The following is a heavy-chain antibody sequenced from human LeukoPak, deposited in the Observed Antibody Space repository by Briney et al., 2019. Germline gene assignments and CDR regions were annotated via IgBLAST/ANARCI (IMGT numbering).Heavy chain of an antibody. CDR1: GYTFTSYY. D-gene: IGHD1-1*01. Sequence: ASVKVSCKASGYTFTSYYMHWVRQAPGQGLEWMGIINPSGGSTSYAQKFQGRVTMTRDMSTSTVYMELSSLRSEDTAVYYCARDLSLDDEFDYWGQGTLVTVSP. V-gene: IGHV1-46*01. CDR3: ARDLSLDDEFDY. CDR2: INPSGGST. J-gene: IGHJ4*02.